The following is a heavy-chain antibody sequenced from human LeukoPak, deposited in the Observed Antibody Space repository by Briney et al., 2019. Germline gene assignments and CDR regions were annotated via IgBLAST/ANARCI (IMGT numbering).Heavy chain of an antibody. Sequence: GGSLRLSCADSGCTFSSYAMHWVRQAPGKGLEWVAVISYDGSNKYYADSVKGRFTISRDNSKNTLYLQMNSLRAEDTAVYYCARGSIAVAVFSFDYWGQGTLVTVSS. CDR3: ARGSIAVAVFSFDY. CDR2: ISYDGSNK. V-gene: IGHV3-30-3*01. D-gene: IGHD6-19*01. CDR1: GCTFSSYA. J-gene: IGHJ4*02.